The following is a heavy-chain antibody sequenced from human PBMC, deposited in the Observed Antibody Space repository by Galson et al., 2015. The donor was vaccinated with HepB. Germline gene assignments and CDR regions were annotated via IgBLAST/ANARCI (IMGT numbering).Heavy chain of an antibody. CDR1: GYTFTSYG. J-gene: IGHJ4*02. D-gene: IGHD3-10*01. CDR2: ISAYNGNT. V-gene: IGHV1-18*04. Sequence: SVKVSCKASGYTFTSYGISWVRQAPGQGLEWMGWISAYNGNTNYAQKLQGRVTMTTDTSTSTAYMELRSLRSDDTAVYYCARAHRRKLLWFGEPLDFDYWGQGTLVTVSS. CDR3: ARAHRRKLLWFGEPLDFDY.